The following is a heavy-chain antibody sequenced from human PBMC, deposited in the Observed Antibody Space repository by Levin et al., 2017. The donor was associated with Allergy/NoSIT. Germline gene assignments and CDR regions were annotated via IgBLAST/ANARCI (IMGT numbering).Heavy chain of an antibody. J-gene: IGHJ4*02. CDR1: GGSISSDSFY. D-gene: IGHD4-11*01. V-gene: IGHV4-39*01. CDR3: ARQWALTTVKTDYFDY. Sequence: SETLSLTCTVSGGSISSDSFYWGWIRQPPGKGLEWIGSISYSGSTYYNPSLKSRITISVDTSKNQFSLKLNSVTAADTAVYYCARQWALTTVKTDYFDYWGQGTLVTVSS. CDR2: ISYSGST.